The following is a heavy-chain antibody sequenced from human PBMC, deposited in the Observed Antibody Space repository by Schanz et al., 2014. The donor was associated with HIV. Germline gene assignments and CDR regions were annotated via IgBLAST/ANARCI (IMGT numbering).Heavy chain of an antibody. V-gene: IGHV1-18*01. D-gene: IGHD6-19*01. CDR3: ARDFSGWTEFDY. CDR1: GYTFTNYG. Sequence: QVQLVQSGAEVKKPGASVKVSCKASGYTFTNYGISWVRQAPGQGLEWMAWISASNGNTYYSRNVQGRVTLATDTSTNTAYMELWSLRSDDTAVYYCARDFSGWTEFDYWGQGTLVTVSS. J-gene: IGHJ4*02. CDR2: ISASNGNT.